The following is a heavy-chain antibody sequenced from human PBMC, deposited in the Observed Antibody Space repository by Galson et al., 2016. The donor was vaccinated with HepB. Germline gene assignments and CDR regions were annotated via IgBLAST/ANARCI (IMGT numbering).Heavy chain of an antibody. CDR2: TYLMAMWYN. D-gene: IGHD2-21*02. V-gene: IGHV6-1*01. J-gene: IGHJ5*02. CDR1: GDSVSSNKVV. CDR3: ARGVTTQAGWHWFDP. Sequence: CAISGDSVSSNKVVWNWIRQSPSRGLEWLGRTYLMAMWYNDYASSVRSRITINPDISKNKFSLQLNSVTPEDTAADYCARGVTTQAGWHWFDPWGQGTLVTVSS.